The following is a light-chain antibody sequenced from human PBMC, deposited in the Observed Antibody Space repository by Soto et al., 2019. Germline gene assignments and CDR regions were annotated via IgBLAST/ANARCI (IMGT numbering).Light chain of an antibody. CDR1: SSDVGSYNR. V-gene: IGLV2-18*02. Sequence: QSALTQPPSVSGSPGQSVTISCTGTSSDVGSYNRVSWYLQPPATAPKLIIYEVSNRPSGVPDRFSGSKSGNTASLTISGLQSEDEADYYCSSYTSSNTFVFGGGTKLTVL. CDR3: SSYTSSNTFV. J-gene: IGLJ2*01. CDR2: EVS.